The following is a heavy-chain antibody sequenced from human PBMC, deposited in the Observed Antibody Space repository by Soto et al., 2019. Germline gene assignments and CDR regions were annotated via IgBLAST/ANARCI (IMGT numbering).Heavy chain of an antibody. CDR2: LYYTDYT. CDR1: GGSVSSGSYY. CDR3: ARHLYYDISPGYLRPYHYYGMDV. J-gene: IGHJ6*02. Sequence: SETLSLTCTVSGGSVSSGSYYWSWIRQPPGKGLEWIGSLYYTDYTDSNPSLRSRVTISVDTSKNQFSLKLTSVTAADTAVYYCARHLYYDISPGYLRPYHYYGMDVWGQGTTVTVSS. V-gene: IGHV4-39*01. D-gene: IGHD3-9*01.